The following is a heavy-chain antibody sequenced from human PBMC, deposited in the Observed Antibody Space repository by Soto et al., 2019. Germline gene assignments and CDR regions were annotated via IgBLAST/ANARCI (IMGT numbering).Heavy chain of an antibody. Sequence: QVQLVESGGGVVQPGRSLRLSCAASGFTFSSYGMHWVRQAPGKGLEWVAVIWYDGSNKYYADSVKGRFTISRDNSKNTLYLQMNSLRAEDTAVYYCARPEGYCISTSCYGPYYYYGMDVWGQGTTVTVSS. D-gene: IGHD2-2*01. CDR1: GFTFSSYG. CDR3: ARPEGYCISTSCYGPYYYYGMDV. V-gene: IGHV3-33*01. J-gene: IGHJ6*02. CDR2: IWYDGSNK.